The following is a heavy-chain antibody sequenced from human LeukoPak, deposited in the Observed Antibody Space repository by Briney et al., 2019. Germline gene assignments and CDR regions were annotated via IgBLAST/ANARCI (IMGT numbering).Heavy chain of an antibody. CDR3: ARLDYGGNVVDY. CDR2: IYSGGST. V-gene: IGHV3-53*01. D-gene: IGHD4-23*01. CDR1: GFTVSSNY. J-gene: IGHJ4*02. Sequence: GGSPRLSCAASGFTVSSNYMSWVRQAPGKGLVWVSVIYSGGSTYYADSVKGRFTISRDNSKNTLYLQMNSLRAEDTAVYYCARLDYGGNVVDYWGQGTLVTVSP.